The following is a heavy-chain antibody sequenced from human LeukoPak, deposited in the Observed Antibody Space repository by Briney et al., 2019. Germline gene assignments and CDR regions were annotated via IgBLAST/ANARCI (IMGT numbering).Heavy chain of an antibody. Sequence: SVKVSCKASGFTFGTSAVPWVRQARGQRLEWIGWIVVGSVNTNYEQKFQERVTITRDMSTSTAYMELSSLRSEDTAVYYCAATLTVTTGSAYFGMDVWGQGTTVTVSS. V-gene: IGHV1-58*01. J-gene: IGHJ6*02. CDR2: IVVGSVNT. D-gene: IGHD4-17*01. CDR1: GFTFGTSA. CDR3: AATLTVTTGSAYFGMDV.